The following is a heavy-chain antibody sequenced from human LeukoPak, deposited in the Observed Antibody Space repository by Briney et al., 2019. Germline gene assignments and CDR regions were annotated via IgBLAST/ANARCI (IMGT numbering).Heavy chain of an antibody. V-gene: IGHV3-30*02. CDR2: IRYDGSNK. Sequence: GGSLRLSCAASGFTVSSNYMSWVRQAPGKGLEWVAFIRYDGSNKYYADSVKGRFTISRDNSKNTLYLQMNSLRAEDTAVYYCARDQHGPLDYWGQGTLVTVSS. CDR3: ARDQHGPLDY. D-gene: IGHD2-8*01. CDR1: GFTVSSNY. J-gene: IGHJ4*02.